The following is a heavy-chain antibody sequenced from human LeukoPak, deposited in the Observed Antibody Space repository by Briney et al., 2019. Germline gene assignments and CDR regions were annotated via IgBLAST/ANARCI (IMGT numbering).Heavy chain of an antibody. D-gene: IGHD1-26*01. CDR3: ARGDSGSYYYYGY. Sequence: SEALSLSCIVSGGSISNNYWSWIRQPPGKGLEWIGYIYYSGSTNYNPSLKSRATISIDTSKNQFSLKLSSVTAADTAVYYCARGDSGSYYYYGYWGQGILVTVSS. CDR1: GGSISNNY. J-gene: IGHJ4*02. V-gene: IGHV4-59*01. CDR2: IYYSGST.